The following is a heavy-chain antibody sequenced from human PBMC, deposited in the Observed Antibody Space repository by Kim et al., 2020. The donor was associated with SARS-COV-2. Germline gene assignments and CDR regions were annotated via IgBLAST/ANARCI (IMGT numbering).Heavy chain of an antibody. J-gene: IGHJ6*02. V-gene: IGHV4-59*13. CDR1: GGSISSYY. D-gene: IGHD5-18*01. CDR2: IYYSGST. Sequence: SETLSLTCTVSGGSISSYYWSWIRQPPGKGLEWIGYIYYSGSTNYNPSLKSRVTISVDTSKNQFSLKLSSVTAADTAVYYCAGGPTWGAAMVYYYYYGMDVWGQGTTVTVSS. CDR3: AGGPTWGAAMVYYYYYGMDV.